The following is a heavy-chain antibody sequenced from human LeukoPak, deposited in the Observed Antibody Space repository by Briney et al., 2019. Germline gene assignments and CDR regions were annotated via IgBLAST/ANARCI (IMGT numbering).Heavy chain of an antibody. D-gene: IGHD5-12*01. CDR3: ARVAWRAFDI. CDR2: ISSSGSTR. J-gene: IGHJ3*02. CDR1: GFTFRIYD. V-gene: IGHV3-48*03. Sequence: GGSLRLSCAASGFTFRIYDMNWVRQAPGKGLEWVSYISSSGSTRSYADSVQGRFTISRDNAKNSLSPQMNSLRAEDTAVYYCARVAWRAFDIWGQGTMVTVSS.